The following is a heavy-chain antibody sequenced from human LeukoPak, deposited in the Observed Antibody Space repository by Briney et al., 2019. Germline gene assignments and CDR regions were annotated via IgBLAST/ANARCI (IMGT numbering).Heavy chain of an antibody. D-gene: IGHD6-6*01. Sequence: PGGSLRLSCAASGFTFSSYWMSWVRQAPGKGLEWVANIKQDGSEKYYVDSVKGRFTISRDNAKNSLYLQMNSLRAEDTAVYYCAREGAARAKFYYYYYYMDVWGKGTTVIVSS. J-gene: IGHJ6*03. CDR1: GFTFSSYW. CDR3: AREGAARAKFYYYYYYMDV. V-gene: IGHV3-7*01. CDR2: IKQDGSEK.